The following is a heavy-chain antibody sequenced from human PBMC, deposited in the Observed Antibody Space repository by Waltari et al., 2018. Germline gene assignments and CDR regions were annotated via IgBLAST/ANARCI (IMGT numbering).Heavy chain of an antibody. Sequence: EAQLLESGGGLVQPGGSLRLSCVVSGFTFSNSAISWVRQAPGEGLEWVSGISGSGESTYYGETVEGRFTITRDNSKNTLYLQMSSLRGDDTGMYYCAKEGGRWLVANWFDFWGQGTLVTVSS. CDR1: GFTFSNSA. CDR2: ISGSGEST. V-gene: IGHV3-23*01. D-gene: IGHD6-19*01. CDR3: AKEGGRWLVANWFDF. J-gene: IGHJ5*01.